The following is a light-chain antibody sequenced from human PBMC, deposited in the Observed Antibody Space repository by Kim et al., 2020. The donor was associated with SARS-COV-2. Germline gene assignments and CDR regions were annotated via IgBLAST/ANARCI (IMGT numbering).Light chain of an antibody. CDR1: QGIRNF. Sequence: DIQMTQSPSSLSASVGDRVTITCRASQGIRNFLAWFLQKPGSAPKSLIYAASSLQSGVPSKFSGSGSGTDFTLTISSLQPEDFATYYCQQYDTYPWTFGQGTKVDIK. J-gene: IGKJ1*01. CDR3: QQYDTYPWT. V-gene: IGKV1-16*02. CDR2: AAS.